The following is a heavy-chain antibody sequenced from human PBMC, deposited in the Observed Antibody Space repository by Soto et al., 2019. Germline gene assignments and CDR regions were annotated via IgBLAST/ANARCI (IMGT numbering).Heavy chain of an antibody. Sequence: QVQLVESGGGVVQPGRSLRLSCAASGFTFSSYAMHWVRQAPGKGLEWVAVISYDGSNKYYADSVKGRFTISRDNSKNTLYLQMNSLRAEDTAVYYCASGDIVLMVYASPGYWGQGTLVTVSS. CDR1: GFTFSSYA. CDR2: ISYDGSNK. V-gene: IGHV3-30-3*01. J-gene: IGHJ4*02. CDR3: ASGDIVLMVYASPGY. D-gene: IGHD2-8*01.